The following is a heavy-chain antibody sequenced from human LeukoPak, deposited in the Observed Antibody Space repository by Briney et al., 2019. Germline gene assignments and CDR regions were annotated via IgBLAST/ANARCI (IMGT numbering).Heavy chain of an antibody. J-gene: IGHJ6*03. CDR2: IYHSGST. D-gene: IGHD6-13*01. CDR3: ARYPTWSSSWYPHYYYMDV. CDR1: GYSISSGYY. V-gene: IGHV4-38-2*02. Sequence: SETLSLTCTVSGYSISSGYYWGWIRQPPGKGLEWIGSIYHSGSTYYNPSLKSRVTISVDTSKNQFSLKLSSVTPEDTAVYYCARYPTWSSSWYPHYYYMDVWGKGTTVTISS.